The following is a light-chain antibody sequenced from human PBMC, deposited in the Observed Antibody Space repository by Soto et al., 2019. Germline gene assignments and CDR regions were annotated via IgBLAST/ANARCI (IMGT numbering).Light chain of an antibody. CDR3: ATWDDSLNVV. Sequence: QSVLTQSPSASGTPGQRVSISCSGSTSNIGTKTVSWYQHVPGTAPKLLIYSNDQRPSAVPGRFSGSKSGTSASLAISELLSEDEADYYCATWDDSLNVVFGGGTQLTVL. CDR2: SND. J-gene: IGLJ2*01. V-gene: IGLV1-44*01. CDR1: TSNIGTKT.